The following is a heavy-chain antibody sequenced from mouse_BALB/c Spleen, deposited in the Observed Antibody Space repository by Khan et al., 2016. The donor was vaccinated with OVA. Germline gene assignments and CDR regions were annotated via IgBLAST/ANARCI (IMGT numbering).Heavy chain of an antibody. CDR3: ARVGSSFYWYFDV. Sequence: LVQSGGSRKLSCAASGFTFSSFGMHWVRQAPEKGLEWVAYISSGSSTIYYADTVKGRFTISRDNPKNTLFLQMTSLRSEDTAMYYCARVGSSFYWYFDVWGAGTTVTVSS. J-gene: IGHJ1*01. CDR2: ISSGSSTI. CDR1: GFTFSSFG. D-gene: IGHD1-1*01. V-gene: IGHV5-17*02.